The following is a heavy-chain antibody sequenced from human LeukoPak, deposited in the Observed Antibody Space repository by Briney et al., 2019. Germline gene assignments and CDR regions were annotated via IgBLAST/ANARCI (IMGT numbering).Heavy chain of an antibody. CDR2: ISAYNGNT. CDR3: ARDVVVVPAAIAGATTNFDY. Sequence: GASVKVSCKASGYTFTSYYMHWVRQAPGQGLEWMGWISAYNGNTNYAQKLQGRVTMTTDTSTSTAYMELRSLRSDDTAVYYCARDVVVVPAAIAGATTNFDYWGQGTLVTVSS. J-gene: IGHJ4*02. V-gene: IGHV1-18*04. CDR1: GYTFTSYY. D-gene: IGHD2-2*01.